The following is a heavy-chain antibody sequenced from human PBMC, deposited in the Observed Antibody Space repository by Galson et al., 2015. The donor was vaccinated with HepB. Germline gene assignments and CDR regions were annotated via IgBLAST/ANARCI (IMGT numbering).Heavy chain of an antibody. CDR2: IYYSGST. CDR3: ARHYSDYYYYHGMDV. D-gene: IGHD4-17*01. V-gene: IGHV4-59*08. CDR1: GGSISSHY. J-gene: IGHJ6*02. Sequence: ETLSLTCAVSGGSISSHYWSWIRQPPGKGLEWIGYIYYSGSTNYNPSLKSRVTISVETSKNQFSLRLSSVTAADTAVYYCARHYSDYYYYHGMDVWGQGTTVTVSS.